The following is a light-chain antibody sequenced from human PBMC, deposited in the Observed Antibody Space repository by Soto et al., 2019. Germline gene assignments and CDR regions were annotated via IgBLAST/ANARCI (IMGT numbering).Light chain of an antibody. CDR3: CSYAGSRTFV. J-gene: IGLJ3*02. CDR2: EGT. V-gene: IGLV2-23*01. Sequence: QSALTQPASVSGSPGQSITVSCTGTSSDVGAYNLVSWYQQHPGKAPRLIIYEGTKRPSGISHRFSGSKSDNTASLTISGLRAEDEAHYHCCSYAGSRTFVFGGGIKVTVL. CDR1: SSDVGAYNL.